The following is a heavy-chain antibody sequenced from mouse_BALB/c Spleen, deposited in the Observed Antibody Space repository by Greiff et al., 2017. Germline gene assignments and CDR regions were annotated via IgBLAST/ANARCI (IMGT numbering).Heavy chain of an antibody. J-gene: IGHJ1*01. Sequence: EVHLVESGPGLVKPSQSLSLTCTVTGYSITSDYAWNWIRQFPGNKLEWMGYISYSGSTSYNPSLKSRISITRDTSKNQFFLQLNSVTTEDTATYYCARGDYGSSHWYFDVWGAGTTVTVSS. CDR3: ARGDYGSSHWYFDV. CDR1: GYSITSDYA. CDR2: ISYSGST. V-gene: IGHV3-2*02. D-gene: IGHD1-1*01.